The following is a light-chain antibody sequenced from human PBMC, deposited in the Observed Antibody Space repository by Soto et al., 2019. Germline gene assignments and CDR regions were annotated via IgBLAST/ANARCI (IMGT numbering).Light chain of an antibody. Sequence: DIQWTQSPSFLSASVGDRVTITCRASQGISSYLAWYQQKPGKAPKLPISAATTLQTGVPLRLSGSGSGTEFTITISSLQPEDVATYGCHQLNSYPLTFGGGTKVEL. CDR3: HQLNSYPLT. J-gene: IGKJ4*01. CDR1: QGISSY. CDR2: AAT. V-gene: IGKV1-9*01.